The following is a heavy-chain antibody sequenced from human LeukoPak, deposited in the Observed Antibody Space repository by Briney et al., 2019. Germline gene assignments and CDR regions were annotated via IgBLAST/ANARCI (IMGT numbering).Heavy chain of an antibody. CDR2: IREDGTEK. Sequence: GGSLRLSCTASGFTFSGAWMTWVRQAPGKGLEWVANIREDGTEKNYVDSVKGRFTISRDNAKNSLYLQMNSLRAEDTAVYYCAELGITMIGGVWGKGTTVTISS. CDR1: GFTFSGAW. J-gene: IGHJ6*04. D-gene: IGHD3-10*02. CDR3: AELGITMIGGV. V-gene: IGHV3-7*01.